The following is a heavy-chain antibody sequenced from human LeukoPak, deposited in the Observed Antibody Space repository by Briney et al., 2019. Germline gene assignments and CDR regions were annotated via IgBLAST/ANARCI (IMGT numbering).Heavy chain of an antibody. J-gene: IGHJ4*02. CDR1: GYTFTSYD. V-gene: IGHV1-18*01. D-gene: IGHD3-10*01. CDR3: ARDREVRGVIGY. CDR2: ISAYNGNT. Sequence: ASVKVSCKASGYTFTSYDINWVRQATGQGLEWMGWISAYNGNTNYAQKLQGRVTMTTDTSTSTAYMELRSLRSDDTAVYYCARDREVRGVIGYWGQGTLVTVSS.